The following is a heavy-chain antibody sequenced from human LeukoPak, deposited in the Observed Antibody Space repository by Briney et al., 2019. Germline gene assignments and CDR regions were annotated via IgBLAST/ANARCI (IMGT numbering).Heavy chain of an antibody. CDR2: ISGGSEDT. CDR3: ARTIAQYSNSWLYFYYGLDV. D-gene: IGHD6-13*01. J-gene: IGHJ6*02. V-gene: IGHV3-23*01. Sequence: GGSLRLSCTASGFTFGGYAMSWVRQAPGKGLEWVTSISGGSEDTYYADSVKGRFTISRDNSKTTLYLQMNSLRAEDTAVYYCARTIAQYSNSWLYFYYGLDVWGQGTTVTVSS. CDR1: GFTFGGYA.